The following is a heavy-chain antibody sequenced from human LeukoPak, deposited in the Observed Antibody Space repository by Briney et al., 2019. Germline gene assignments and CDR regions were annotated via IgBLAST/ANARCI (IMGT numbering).Heavy chain of an antibody. D-gene: IGHD3-22*01. CDR3: ARQSDSSGFYYYGMDV. J-gene: IGHJ6*02. V-gene: IGHV3-74*01. Sequence: GGSLRLSCAASGFAFSSYWMHWVRQAPGKGLVWVSRINSDGSSTSYADSVKGRFTISRDNAKNTLYLQMNSLRAEDTAVYYCARQSDSSGFYYYGMDVWGQGTTVTVSS. CDR1: GFAFSSYW. CDR2: INSDGSST.